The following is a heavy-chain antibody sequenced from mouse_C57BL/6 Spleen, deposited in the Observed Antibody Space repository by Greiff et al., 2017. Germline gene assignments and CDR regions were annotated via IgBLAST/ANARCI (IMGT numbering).Heavy chain of an antibody. CDR2: IYPGDGDT. Sequence: QVQLKESGPELVKPGASVKISCKASGYAFSSSWMNWVKQRPGKGLEWIGRIYPGDGDTNYNGKFKGKATLTADKSSSTAYMQLSSLTSEDSAVYVCARESYDYDVGVWFAYWGQGTLVTVSA. CDR3: ARESYDYDVGVWFAY. V-gene: IGHV1-82*01. CDR1: GYAFSSSW. J-gene: IGHJ3*01. D-gene: IGHD2-4*01.